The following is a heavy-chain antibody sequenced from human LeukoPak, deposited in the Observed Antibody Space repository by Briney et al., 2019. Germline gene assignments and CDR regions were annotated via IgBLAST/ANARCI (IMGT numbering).Heavy chain of an antibody. J-gene: IGHJ4*02. CDR1: GGSVTTGTYH. V-gene: IGHV4-39*07. CDR3: ARDDHYGGNSYFFDY. CDR2: VYFDGGT. Sequence: SETLSLTCSVSGGSVTTGTYHWAWIRQPPGKGLEWIGSVYFDGGTHYNRSLQSRVAISVDTSKNQFSLKLTSVTAADTAVYYCARDDHYGGNSYFFDYWGQGTLVTVSS. D-gene: IGHD4-23*01.